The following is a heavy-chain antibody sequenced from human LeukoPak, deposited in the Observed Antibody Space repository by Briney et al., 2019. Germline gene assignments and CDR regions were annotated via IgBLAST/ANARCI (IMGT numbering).Heavy chain of an antibody. CDR2: FAPEDGVT. D-gene: IGHD2-8*01. CDR1: GYTLTELS. V-gene: IGHV1-24*01. Sequence: ASVKVSCKVSGYTLTELSIHWVLQAPGKGLEWQAGFAPEDGVTIYSQKFQGRVTMTEDTSTDTAYMELSSLRSEDTFLYQSEAAIRYCTNGVCYTPNPHFDYWGQGTLVTVSS. J-gene: IGHJ4*02. CDR3: EAAIRYCTNGVCYTPNPHFDY.